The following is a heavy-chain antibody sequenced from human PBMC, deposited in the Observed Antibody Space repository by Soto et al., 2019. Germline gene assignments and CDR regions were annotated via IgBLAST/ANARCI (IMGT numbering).Heavy chain of an antibody. CDR1: GFTFSSYS. CDR2: ISSSSSTI. CDR3: ARDLSNWNYDAFDI. D-gene: IGHD1-7*01. Sequence: GGSLRLSCAASGFTFSSYSMNWVRQAPGKGLEWVSYISSSSSTIYYADSVKGRFTISRDNAKNSLYLQMNSLRAEDTAVYYCARDLSNWNYDAFDIWGQGTMVTVSS. J-gene: IGHJ3*02. V-gene: IGHV3-48*01.